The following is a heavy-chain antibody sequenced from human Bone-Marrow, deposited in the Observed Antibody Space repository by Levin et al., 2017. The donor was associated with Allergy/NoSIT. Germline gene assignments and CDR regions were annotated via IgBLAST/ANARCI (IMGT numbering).Heavy chain of an antibody. Sequence: LSLTCAASGFTFSDYYMSWIRQAPGKGLEWVSYISSSGSTIYYADSVKGRFTISRDNAKNSLYLQMNSLRAEDTAVYYCASQKAVTYYFDYWGQGTLVTVSS. V-gene: IGHV3-11*01. CDR1: GFTFSDYY. CDR2: ISSSGSTI. CDR3: ASQKAVTYYFDY. J-gene: IGHJ4*02. D-gene: IGHD6-25*01.